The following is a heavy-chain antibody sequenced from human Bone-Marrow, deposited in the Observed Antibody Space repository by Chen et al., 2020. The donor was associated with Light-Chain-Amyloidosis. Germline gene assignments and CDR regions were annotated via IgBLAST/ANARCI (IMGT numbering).Heavy chain of an antibody. CDR1: GYTLPNYW. J-gene: IGHJ4*02. V-gene: IGHV5-51*01. D-gene: IGHD5-12*01. CDR3: ARRRDGYNFDY. Sequence: EVQLEQSGPEVKKPGESLKISCTGSGYTLPNYWIGWVRQMPGKGLEWMGVIYPDDSDARYSPSFEGQVTISADKSITTAYLQWRSLKASDTAMYYCARRRDGYNFDYWGQGTLVTVSS. CDR2: IYPDDSDA.